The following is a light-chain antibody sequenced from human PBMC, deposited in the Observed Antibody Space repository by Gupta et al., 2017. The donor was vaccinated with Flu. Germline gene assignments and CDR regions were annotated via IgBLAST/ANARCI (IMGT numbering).Light chain of an antibody. CDR2: DAS. CDR3: QHYNYFPPLT. CDR1: QDIRNF. J-gene: IGKJ4*01. V-gene: IGKV1-33*01. Sequence: RVSITCQAIQDIRNFLNWYQQNPGKAPQLLIYDASNFEPGVPSRFSGSGFGTDFNFTITSLQPEDTATYYCQHYNYFPPLTFGGGTTVEIK.